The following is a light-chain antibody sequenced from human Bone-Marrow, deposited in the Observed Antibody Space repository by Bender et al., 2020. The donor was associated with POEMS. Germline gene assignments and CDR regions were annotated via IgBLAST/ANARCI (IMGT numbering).Light chain of an antibody. J-gene: IGLJ1*01. V-gene: IGLV2-14*02. Sequence: SALSQPASVSGSPGQSITISCSGTISDIRIYNVVSWYQQHPGKAPKLIIYEGTKRPSGVSNRFSGSRSGYTASLTISGLQAEDEADYYCSSYTRSATLVFGTGTEVTVL. CDR2: EGT. CDR1: ISDIRIYNV. CDR3: SSYTRSATLV.